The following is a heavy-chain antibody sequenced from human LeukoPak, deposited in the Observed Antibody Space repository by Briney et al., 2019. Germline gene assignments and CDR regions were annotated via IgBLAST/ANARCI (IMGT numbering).Heavy chain of an antibody. CDR3: AREKTGVVDY. CDR2: VYYSGT. V-gene: IGHV4-38-2*02. J-gene: IGHJ4*02. Sequence: SETLSLTCTVSGYSIGSGHYWAWIRQPPGKGLEWIGCVYYSGTYYNPSLKSRVTISVDTSKNQFSLKLSSVTAADTAVYYCAREKTGVVDYWGQGTLVTVSS. CDR1: GYSIGSGHY. D-gene: IGHD3-10*01.